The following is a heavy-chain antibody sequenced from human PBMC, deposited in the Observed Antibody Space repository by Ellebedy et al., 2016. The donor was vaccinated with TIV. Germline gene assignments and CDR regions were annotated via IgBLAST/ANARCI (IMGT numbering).Heavy chain of an antibody. CDR3: ARDMNYDTLTGYYAYFYAIDV. CDR2: INPNSGDT. V-gene: IGHV1-2*02. D-gene: IGHD3-9*01. CDR1: GYTFTDYY. Sequence: AASVKVSCKTSGYTFTDYYMHWLRQAPGQGLEWMGWINPNSGDTDFAQKFQGRVTMTRDTSITTAYLELSRLRSDDTAVYYCARDMNYDTLTGYYAYFYAIDVWGQGTTVTVSS. J-gene: IGHJ6*02.